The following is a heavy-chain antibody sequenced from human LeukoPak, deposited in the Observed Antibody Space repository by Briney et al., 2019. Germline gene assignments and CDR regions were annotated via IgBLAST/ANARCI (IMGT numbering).Heavy chain of an antibody. D-gene: IGHD3-22*01. V-gene: IGHV3-33*06. CDR3: AKDPYYYDSSDYLRDVRGYFDL. Sequence: PGRSLRLSCAASGFTFSSYGMHWVRQAPGKGLEWVAVLWFDGSNTYYADSVKGRLTISRDNSKNTLYLQMNSLRAEDTAVYYCAKDPYYYDSSDYLRDVRGYFDLWGRGTLVTVSS. CDR1: GFTFSSYG. J-gene: IGHJ2*01. CDR2: LWFDGSNT.